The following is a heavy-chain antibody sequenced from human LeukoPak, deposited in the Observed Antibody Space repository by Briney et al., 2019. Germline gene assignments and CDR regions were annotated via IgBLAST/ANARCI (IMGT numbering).Heavy chain of an antibody. Sequence: PSETLSLTCSVSGDSISSGPYYWIWIRQPAGKALEWIGYIYTGGDTKYSPSLRSRVTISIDKSKNEFSLRLTSVTAADTAVYFCARDADCNGGICFGTSWFDPWGQGTQVTVSP. CDR2: IYTGGDT. CDR3: ARDADCNGGICFGTSWFDP. J-gene: IGHJ5*02. D-gene: IGHD2-21*01. CDR1: GDSISSGPYY. V-gene: IGHV4-61*09.